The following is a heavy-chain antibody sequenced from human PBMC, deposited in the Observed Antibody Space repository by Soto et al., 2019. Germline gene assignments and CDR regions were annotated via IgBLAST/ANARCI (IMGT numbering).Heavy chain of an antibody. CDR3: ARDPSRYCSGGNCYFFDY. CDR1: GFTFDICA. J-gene: IGHJ4*02. CDR2: ISDRGGYT. D-gene: IGHD2-15*01. Sequence: GGSLRLSCAASGFTFDICAMSWVRQAPGKGLEWVSTISDRGGYTYYADSVKGRFTISRDNSKNTLFLHMNSLRAEDTAVYYCARDPSRYCSGGNCYFFDYWGRGTLVTVSS. V-gene: IGHV3-23*01.